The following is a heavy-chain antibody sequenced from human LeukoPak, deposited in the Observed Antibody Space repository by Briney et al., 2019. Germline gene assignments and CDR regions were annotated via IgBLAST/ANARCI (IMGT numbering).Heavy chain of an antibody. V-gene: IGHV4-59*01. CDR3: ARDADYYDSSGSPHYYFDY. Sequence: SETLSLTCTVSGGSINSYYWSWIRQPPGKGLEWIGYIYYGGSTNYNPSLKSRVTISVDTSKNQFSLRLNSVSAADTAVYYCARDADYYDSSGSPHYYFDYWGQGTLVTVSS. J-gene: IGHJ4*02. D-gene: IGHD3-22*01. CDR1: GGSINSYY. CDR2: IYYGGST.